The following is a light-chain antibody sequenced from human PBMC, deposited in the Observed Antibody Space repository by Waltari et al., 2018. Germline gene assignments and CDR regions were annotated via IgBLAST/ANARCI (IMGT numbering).Light chain of an antibody. CDR2: GVS. Sequence: QSALTQPASVSGSPGQSITISCTGTSSDVGGYNYVSWYQQYPGKAPQLMIYGVSYRPAGSSNRFSGSKSGNTATLSISGRQAEDEADYYCSSYTSTKTGVFGTGTKVTVL. J-gene: IGLJ1*01. CDR1: SSDVGGYNY. CDR3: SSYTSTKTGV. V-gene: IGLV2-14*01.